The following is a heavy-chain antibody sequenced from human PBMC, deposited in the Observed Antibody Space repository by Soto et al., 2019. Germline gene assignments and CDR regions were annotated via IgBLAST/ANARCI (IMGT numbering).Heavy chain of an antibody. Sequence: WGSLRLSCAASGFTFISYAIIWVRHAPFKWLEWVSAISGSGGSTYYADSVKGRFTISRDNSKNTLYLQMNSLRAEGTAVYYCAKATYYYGSGSYYYFDYWGQGTLVTVSS. V-gene: IGHV3-23*01. CDR2: ISGSGGST. J-gene: IGHJ4*02. D-gene: IGHD3-10*01. CDR3: AKATYYYGSGSYYYFDY. CDR1: GFTFISYA.